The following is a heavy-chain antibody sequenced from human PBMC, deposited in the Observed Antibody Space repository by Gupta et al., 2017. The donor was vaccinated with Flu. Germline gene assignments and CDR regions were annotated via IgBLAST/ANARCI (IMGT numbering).Heavy chain of an antibody. V-gene: IGHV3-23*01. J-gene: IGHJ3*01. CDR3: AKDLVPVTTTLACDV. Sequence: EGQLLESGGGLVQPGGSLSLSCVASGFTFSPYAMNWVRQAPGKGLEWVSTIGGRGDTYYADSVKGRFTISRDNSKNTLYLQMNSLRAEDTAVYYCAKDLVPVTTTLACDVWGQGTMVTVSS. CDR1: GFTFSPYA. D-gene: IGHD4-17*01. CDR2: IGGRGDT.